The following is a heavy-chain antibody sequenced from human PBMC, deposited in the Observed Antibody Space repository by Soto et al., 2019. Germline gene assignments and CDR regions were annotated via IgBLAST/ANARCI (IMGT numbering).Heavy chain of an antibody. CDR2: VRQRVNSYTT. CDR3: ARTRQFGGYDFDY. J-gene: IGHJ4*02. CDR1: GFIFSDHY. D-gene: IGHD5-12*01. Sequence: EVQLVESGGGLVQSGGSLRLSCAASGFIFSDHYMDWVRQAPGKGLEWVGRVRQRVNSYTTEYAASVKGRFIISRDDSQNSLFLQMNGLKTVDTAVYFCARTRQFGGYDFDYWGQGALVIVSS. V-gene: IGHV3-72*01.